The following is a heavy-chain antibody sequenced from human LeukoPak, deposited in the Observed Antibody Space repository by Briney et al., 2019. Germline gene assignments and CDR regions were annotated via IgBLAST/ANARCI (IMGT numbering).Heavy chain of an antibody. V-gene: IGHV4-34*01. CDR1: VGSFTVNN. CDR3: SSRRANEGDCSGGSCYGLDY. D-gene: IGHD2-15*01. CDR2: INRSGST. Sequence: SETLSLTCAVHVGSFTVNNWSSIRHPPGKGLEWIGEINRSGSTNYNPSLKSRVTISVDTSKNQFSLKLSSVTAAGTVGYWCSSRRANEGDCSGGSCYGLDYWGQGTLVTVSS. J-gene: IGHJ4*02.